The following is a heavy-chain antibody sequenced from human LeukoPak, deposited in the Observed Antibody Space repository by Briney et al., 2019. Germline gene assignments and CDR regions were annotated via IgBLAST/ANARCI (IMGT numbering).Heavy chain of an antibody. J-gene: IGHJ4*02. D-gene: IGHD3-22*01. V-gene: IGHV4-61*01. CDR2: IQYSGST. CDR1: GDSVSGISFY. Sequence: PSETLSLTCTVSGDSVSGISFYWSWIRQPPGKGLQYIGYIQYSGSTNYNPSLKSRVTISVDTSKNRFSLKLSSVTAADTAVYYCARYYDSSGYWSTPHFDYWGQGTLVTVSS. CDR3: ARYYDSSGYWSTPHFDY.